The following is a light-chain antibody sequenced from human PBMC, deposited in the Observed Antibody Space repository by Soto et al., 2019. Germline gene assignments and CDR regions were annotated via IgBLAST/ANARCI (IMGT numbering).Light chain of an antibody. CDR2: SNN. V-gene: IGLV1-44*01. Sequence: VLTQPPSESGAPGQRVTISCSGTSSSIGRRTRNWYQHLPGTAPKLLIYSNNQRPSGVPDRFSGSRSGTSASLAIRGLQSEDEADYYCAALDDILNAYVLGTGTKVTVL. CDR3: AALDDILNAYV. J-gene: IGLJ1*01. CDR1: SSSIGRRT.